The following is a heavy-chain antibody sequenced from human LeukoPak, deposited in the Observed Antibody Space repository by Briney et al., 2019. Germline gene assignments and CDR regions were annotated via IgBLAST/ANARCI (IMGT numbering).Heavy chain of an antibody. CDR1: GFTFSSYI. J-gene: IGHJ4*02. D-gene: IGHD3-10*01. CDR3: ASGGAMVRGVSPLDY. Sequence: GSLRLSCAASGFTFSSYIMNWVRQAPGKGLEWVSSISSSGSYIYYADSVKGRFTISRDNAKNSLYLQMNSLRAEDTAVYYCASGGAMVRGVSPLDYWGQGTLVTVSS. V-gene: IGHV3-21*01. CDR2: ISSSGSYI.